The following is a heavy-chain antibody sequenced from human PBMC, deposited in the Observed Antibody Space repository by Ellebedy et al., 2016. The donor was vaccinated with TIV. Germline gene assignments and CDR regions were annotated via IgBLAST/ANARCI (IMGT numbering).Heavy chain of an antibody. CDR2: IIPVSGAA. CDR3: ARGHPTYYDRSGYVDYH. J-gene: IGHJ5*02. Sequence: AASVKVSCKASGGSFSGYVVSWARQAPGQGLQWMGGIIPVSGAANYAQKFQGRVTLAADQSASTVYMELNSLRSEDTAVYYCARGHPTYYDRSGYVDYHWGQGTLVIVSS. V-gene: IGHV1-69*13. D-gene: IGHD3-22*01. CDR1: GGSFSGYV.